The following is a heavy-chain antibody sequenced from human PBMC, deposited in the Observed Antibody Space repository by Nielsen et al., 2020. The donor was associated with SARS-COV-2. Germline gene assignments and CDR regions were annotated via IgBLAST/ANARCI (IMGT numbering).Heavy chain of an antibody. Sequence: ASVKVSCKASGYTFTSYGISWVRQAPGQGLEWMGWISAYNGNTNYAQKLQGRVTMTTDTSTSTAYMELRSLRSDDTAVYYCARAPPLGVVNRAPFDYWGQGTLVTVSS. CDR2: ISAYNGNT. CDR1: GYTFTSYG. V-gene: IGHV1-18*01. D-gene: IGHD3-3*01. J-gene: IGHJ4*02. CDR3: ARAPPLGVVNRAPFDY.